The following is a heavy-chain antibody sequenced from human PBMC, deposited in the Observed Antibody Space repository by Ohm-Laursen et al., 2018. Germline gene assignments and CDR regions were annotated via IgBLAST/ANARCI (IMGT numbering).Heavy chain of an antibody. CDR1: GYTFTSYD. V-gene: IGHV1-8*01. CDR3: ARGGVVPASYYYYYYGMDV. CDR2: MNPNSGNT. D-gene: IGHD2-2*01. J-gene: IGHJ6*02. Sequence: VASVKVSCKASGYTFTSYDINWVRQATGQGLEWMGWMNPNSGNTGYAQKFQGRVTMTRNTSISTAYMELSSLRSEDTAVYYCARGGVVPASYYYYYYGMDVWGQGTTVTVSS.